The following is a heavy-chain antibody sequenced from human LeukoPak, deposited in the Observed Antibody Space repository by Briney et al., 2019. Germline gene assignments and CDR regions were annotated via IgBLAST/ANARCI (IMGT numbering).Heavy chain of an antibody. CDR3: ARDVAAAGFDY. Sequence: SETLSLTCTVSGVSISSSSYYWGWIRQPPGKGLEWIGSIYYSRSTYYNPSLKSRVTISVDTSKNQFSLKLSSVTAGDTAVYYCARDVAAAGFDYWGQGTLVTVSS. J-gene: IGHJ4*02. V-gene: IGHV4-39*07. CDR2: IYYSRST. D-gene: IGHD6-13*01. CDR1: GVSISSSSYY.